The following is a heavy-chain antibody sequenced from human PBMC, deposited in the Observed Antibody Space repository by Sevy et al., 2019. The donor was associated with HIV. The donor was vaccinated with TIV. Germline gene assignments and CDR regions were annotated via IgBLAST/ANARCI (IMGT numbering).Heavy chain of an antibody. CDR3: ARSGGIYDSGPLDY. J-gene: IGHJ4*02. D-gene: IGHD3-22*01. CDR2: IYSGGST. Sequence: GGSLRLSCAASGFTVSSNYMSWVRQSPGKGLEWVSVIYSGGSTDYADSVKGRFTISRDNSKNTLYLQMNSLRAEDTAVYYCARSGGIYDSGPLDYWGQGTRVTVSS. V-gene: IGHV3-53*01. CDR1: GFTVSSNY.